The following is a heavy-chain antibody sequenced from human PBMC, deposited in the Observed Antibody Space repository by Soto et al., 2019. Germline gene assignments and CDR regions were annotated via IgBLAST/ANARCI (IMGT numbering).Heavy chain of an antibody. D-gene: IGHD3-10*01. V-gene: IGHV1-24*01. CDR2: FDPEDGET. CDR1: GYTFTSYG. Sequence: GASVKVSCKASGYTFTSYGISWVRQAPGKGLEWMGGFDPEDGETIYAQKFQGRVTMTEDTSTDTAYMELSSLRSEDTAVYYCATGGSGSYLNWFDPWGQGTLVTVSS. J-gene: IGHJ5*02. CDR3: ATGGSGSYLNWFDP.